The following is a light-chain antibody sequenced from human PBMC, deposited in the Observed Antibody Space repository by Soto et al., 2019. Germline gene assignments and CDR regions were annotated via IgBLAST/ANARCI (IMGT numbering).Light chain of an antibody. J-gene: IGKJ1*01. V-gene: IGKV3-15*01. CDR2: GAS. CDR3: QQYNNWPQT. CDR1: QSVSSN. Sequence: EIVLTQSPGTLSVSPGERATLSCRASQSVSSNLAWYQQKPGQAPRLLIYGASTRATGIPARFSGSGSGTEFTLTISSLQPEDFAVYYCQQYNNWPQTFGQGTKVDIK.